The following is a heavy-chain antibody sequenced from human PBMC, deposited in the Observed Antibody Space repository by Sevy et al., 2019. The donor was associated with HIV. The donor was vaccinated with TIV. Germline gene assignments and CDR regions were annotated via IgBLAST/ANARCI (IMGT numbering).Heavy chain of an antibody. CDR1: GGSINSDH. CDR2: VYYTGGT. Sequence: SETLSLTCTVSGGSINSDHWNWIRQPPGKGLEWIGYVYYTGGTNYNAYPKNRVTISVDRTKNQFSLKLTSVTAADTAVYYCARRNDFDIWGEGTMVTVSS. J-gene: IGHJ3*02. V-gene: IGHV4-59*08. CDR3: ARRNDFDI.